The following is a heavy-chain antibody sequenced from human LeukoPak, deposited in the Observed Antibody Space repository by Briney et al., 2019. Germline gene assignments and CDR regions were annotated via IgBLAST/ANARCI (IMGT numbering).Heavy chain of an antibody. J-gene: IGHJ4*02. Sequence: GGSLRLSCAASGFTLSNYNMNWVRQAPGKGLEWVSSISSSSSYIYYTDSVKGRFTISRDNAKNSLYLQMNSLRAEDTAVYYCARVWTVVTPFDYWGQGTLVTVSS. D-gene: IGHD4-23*01. V-gene: IGHV3-21*01. CDR2: ISSSSSYI. CDR1: GFTLSNYN. CDR3: ARVWTVVTPFDY.